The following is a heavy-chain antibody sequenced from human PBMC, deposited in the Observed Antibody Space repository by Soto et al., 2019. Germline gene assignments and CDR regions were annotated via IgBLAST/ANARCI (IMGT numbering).Heavy chain of an antibody. CDR2: IDASSTHI. CDR3: ARDAGSGDHDSGYHYAFDY. CDR1: GFSFSTYN. J-gene: IGHJ4*02. D-gene: IGHD3-22*01. Sequence: SLRLSCAASGFSFSTYNMNWVRQAPGEGLEWVSSIDASSTHIYYADSVKGRFTISRDNAKNSVYLHMHSLRAEDTAVYYCARDAGSGDHDSGYHYAFDYWGQGTLVTVSS. V-gene: IGHV3-21*04.